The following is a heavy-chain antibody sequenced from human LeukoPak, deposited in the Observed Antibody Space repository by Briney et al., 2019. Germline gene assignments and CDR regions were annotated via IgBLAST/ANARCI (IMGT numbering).Heavy chain of an antibody. V-gene: IGHV1-2*02. CDR2: INPNSGST. Sequence: GASVKVSCKASGYTFTGYYMHRVRQAPGQGLEWMGWINPNSGSTNYAQKFQGRVTMTRDTSISTAYMELSRLRSDDTAVYYCASRVRGVISPFDYWGQGTLVTVSS. CDR1: GYTFTGYY. D-gene: IGHD3-10*01. J-gene: IGHJ4*02. CDR3: ASRVRGVISPFDY.